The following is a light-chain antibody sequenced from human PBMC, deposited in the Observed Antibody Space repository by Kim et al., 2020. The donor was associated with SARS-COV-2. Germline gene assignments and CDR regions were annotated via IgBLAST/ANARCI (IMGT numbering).Light chain of an antibody. CDR2: DTS. Sequence: GPATRTCGATTGAVTGGVRPYWDQQKPGQDPRTLIYDTSNKLAWTPARVSGSLLGGKAALTLSGAQPEDEADYYCSISYSGVVIFGGGTQLTVL. CDR1: TGAVTGGVR. J-gene: IGLJ2*01. CDR3: SISYSGVVI. V-gene: IGLV7-46*01.